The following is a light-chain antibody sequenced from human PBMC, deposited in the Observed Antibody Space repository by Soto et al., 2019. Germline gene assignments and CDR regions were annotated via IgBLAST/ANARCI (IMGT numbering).Light chain of an antibody. J-gene: IGLJ2*01. CDR3: TSYTSSNTPHLV. CDR1: SSDVGGYNY. CDR2: DVS. Sequence: QSALTQPASVSGSPGQSITISCTGTSSDVGGYNYVSWYQQHPGKAPKVMIYDVSNRPSGVSNRFSGSKSGNTASLTISGLQTEDEADYYCTSYTSSNTPHLVFGGGTKLTVL. V-gene: IGLV2-14*03.